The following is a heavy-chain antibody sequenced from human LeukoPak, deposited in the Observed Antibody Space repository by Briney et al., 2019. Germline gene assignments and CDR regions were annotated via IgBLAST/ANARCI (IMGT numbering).Heavy chain of an antibody. CDR1: GGSISSYY. D-gene: IGHD5-24*01. CDR2: IYYSGST. Sequence: PSETLSFTCTVSGGSISSYYWSWIRQPPGKGLEWIGYIYYSGSTNYNPSLKSRVTISVDTSKNQFSLKLSSVTAADTAVYYCARGGMATIRYWGQGTLVTVSS. CDR3: ARGGMATIRY. J-gene: IGHJ4*02. V-gene: IGHV4-59*01.